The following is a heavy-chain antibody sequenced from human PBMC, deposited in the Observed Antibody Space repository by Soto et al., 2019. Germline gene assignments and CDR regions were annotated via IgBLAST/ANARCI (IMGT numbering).Heavy chain of an antibody. CDR3: AKSRVYYDIWTGYPPFDY. Sequence: EVQLLESGGGLVQPGGSLRLSCAASGFTFSSYAMSWVRQAPGKGLEWVSAISGSGGSTYYADSVKGRFTISRDNSNNTLYMEMNSLRAEDTAVYYCAKSRVYYDIWTGYPPFDYWGQGTLVTVSS. J-gene: IGHJ4*02. D-gene: IGHD3-9*01. CDR1: GFTFSSYA. V-gene: IGHV3-23*01. CDR2: ISGSGGST.